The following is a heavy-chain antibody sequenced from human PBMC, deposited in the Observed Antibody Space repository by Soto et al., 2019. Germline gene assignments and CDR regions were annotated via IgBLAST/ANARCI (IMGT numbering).Heavy chain of an antibody. V-gene: IGHV3-48*01. CDR2: ISSSRSTI. CDR1: GFTFSSYS. J-gene: IGHJ5*01. Sequence: EVQLVESGGGLVQPGGSLRLSCAASGFTFSSYSMNWVRQAPGKGLECVSYISSSRSTIYYADSVKGRFTISSDNVKNSLYLQMNTLRAEDTAVYYCARDGQCGGVVNWFDSWGQGTLVTVSS. D-gene: IGHD3-16*01. CDR3: ARDGQCGGVVNWFDS.